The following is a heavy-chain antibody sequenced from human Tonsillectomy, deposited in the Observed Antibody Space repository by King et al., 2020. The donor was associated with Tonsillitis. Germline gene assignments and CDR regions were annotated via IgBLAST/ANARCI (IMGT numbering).Heavy chain of an antibody. V-gene: IGHV3-49*04. CDR1: GFTFGDYA. D-gene: IGHD3-3*01. CDR3: TRVPRWSTLYAFDI. Sequence: ESQLVQSGGGLVQPGRSLRLSCTDSGFTFGDYAMSWVRQAPGKGGEGVGCIRSKDDGGTTEYAASVNGRSMISREYSIRSAYLQMNSLKTEDTAVYYCTRVPRWSTLYAFDIWGQGTMVTVSS. CDR2: IRSKDDGGTT. J-gene: IGHJ3*02.